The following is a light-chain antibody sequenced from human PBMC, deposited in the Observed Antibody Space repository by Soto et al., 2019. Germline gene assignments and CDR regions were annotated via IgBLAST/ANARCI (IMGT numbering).Light chain of an antibody. Sequence: QSVLTQPASVSGSPGQSITISCTGTNGDVGSYDLVSWYQQYPGKAPKLIMYEVNKRPSGVSNRFSGAKSGNTASLTISGLQTEDEADYDCCSYAGGNTLIFGGGTKVTVL. CDR2: EVN. V-gene: IGLV2-23*02. CDR3: CSYAGGNTLI. CDR1: NGDVGSYDL. J-gene: IGLJ2*01.